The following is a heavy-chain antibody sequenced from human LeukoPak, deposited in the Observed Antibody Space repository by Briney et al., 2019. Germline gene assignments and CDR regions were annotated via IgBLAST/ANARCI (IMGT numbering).Heavy chain of an antibody. CDR2: ISGSGGRT. D-gene: IGHD5-18*01. CDR1: GFTFSNYA. Sequence: GGSLRLSWAASGFTFSNYAMNWVRQAPGKGLEWVSAISGSGGRTYYADSVKGRFTISRDNSKNTLYLQTDSLRAEDTAVYYCAKVRKRGYSYGLFDYWGQGTLVTVSS. CDR3: AKVRKRGYSYGLFDY. V-gene: IGHV3-23*01. J-gene: IGHJ4*02.